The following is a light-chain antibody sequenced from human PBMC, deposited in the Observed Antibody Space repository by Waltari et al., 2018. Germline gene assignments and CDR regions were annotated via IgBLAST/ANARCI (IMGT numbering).Light chain of an antibody. J-gene: IGLJ2*01. CDR2: EVS. CDR1: SSDVGSYNR. CDR3: SSWRMSSTLGV. Sequence: QSALTQPPSVSGSPGQSVTISCTGTSSDVGSYNRVSWYQQPPGTAPKLIIYEVSNRPSGFPDLFSGSKSGNTAALTISGLRAEDEADYYCSSWRMSSTLGVLGGGTKLTVL. V-gene: IGLV2-18*02.